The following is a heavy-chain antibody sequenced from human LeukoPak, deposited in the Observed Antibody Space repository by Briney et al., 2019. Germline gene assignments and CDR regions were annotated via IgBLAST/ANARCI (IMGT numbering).Heavy chain of an antibody. CDR2: IYYSGST. CDR3: ATHRSSYSYFDY. Sequence: SETLSLTCIVSGGSISSGDYYWSWIRQPPGKGLEWIGYIYYSGSTYYNPSLKSRITMSVDTSKNQFSLKLSSVTAADTAVYYCATHRSSYSYFDYWGQGTLVTVSS. V-gene: IGHV4-30-4*01. CDR1: GGSISSGDYY. D-gene: IGHD3-22*01. J-gene: IGHJ4*02.